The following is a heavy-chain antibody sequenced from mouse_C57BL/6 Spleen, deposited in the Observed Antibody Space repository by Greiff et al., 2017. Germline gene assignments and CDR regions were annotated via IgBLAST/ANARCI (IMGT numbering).Heavy chain of an antibody. J-gene: IGHJ4*01. CDR2: ISYDGSN. CDR1: GYSITSGYY. V-gene: IGHV3-6*01. Sequence: EVQLQQSGPGLVKPSQSLSLTCSVPGYSITSGYYWNWIRQFPGNKLEWMGYISYDGSNNYNPSLKNRISITRDTSKNQFFLKLNSVTTEDTATYYCARVLYYGSEDYYAMDYWGQGTSVTVSS. D-gene: IGHD1-1*01. CDR3: ARVLYYGSEDYYAMDY.